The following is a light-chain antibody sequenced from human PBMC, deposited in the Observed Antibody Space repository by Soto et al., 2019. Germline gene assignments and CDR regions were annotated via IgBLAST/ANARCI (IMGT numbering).Light chain of an antibody. CDR2: DVS. V-gene: IGKV3-11*01. CDR3: QQRHTWPLT. Sequence: EIVLTQSPATLSLSAGERATLSCRASQSISTYLAWYQQRPGQAPRLLIYDVSNRATGIPARFSGSGSGTDFTLSISSLEPEDFAVYYCQQRHTWPLTFGGGTKVEIK. CDR1: QSISTY. J-gene: IGKJ4*01.